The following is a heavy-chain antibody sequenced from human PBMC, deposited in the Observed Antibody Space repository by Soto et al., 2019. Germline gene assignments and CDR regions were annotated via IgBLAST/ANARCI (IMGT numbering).Heavy chain of an antibody. J-gene: IGHJ6*04. D-gene: IGHD4-17*01. Sequence: QVQLVESGGGVVQPGRSLRLSCAASGFTFSSYGMHWVRQAPGKGLEWAAVISYDGSNKYYADSVKGRFTISRDNSKKTLYLQMNSLRVEDTAVYYCAKILQLGDYAHYYYGMDVWGKGTTVTVSS. CDR1: GFTFSSYG. CDR3: AKILQLGDYAHYYYGMDV. CDR2: ISYDGSNK. V-gene: IGHV3-30*18.